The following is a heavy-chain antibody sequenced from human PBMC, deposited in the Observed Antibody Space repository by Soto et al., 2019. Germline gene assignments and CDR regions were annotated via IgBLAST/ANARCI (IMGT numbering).Heavy chain of an antibody. CDR2: IYYSGST. CDR3: AREERDTAMGNWFDP. J-gene: IGHJ5*02. V-gene: IGHV4-31*03. Sequence: SETLSRTCTVSCGSISSGGYYWIWIRQHPGKGLEWIGYIYYSGSTYYNPSLKSRVTISVDTSKNQFSLKLSSVTAADTAVYYCAREERDTAMGNWFDPWGQGTLVTVSS. CDR1: CGSISSGGYY. D-gene: IGHD5-18*01.